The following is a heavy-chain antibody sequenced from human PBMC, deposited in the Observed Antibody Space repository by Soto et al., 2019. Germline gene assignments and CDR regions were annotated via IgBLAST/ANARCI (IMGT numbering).Heavy chain of an antibody. V-gene: IGHV3-30*18. Sequence: PXGSLRLSCTASGFSFSSFGMHWVRQAPGKGLDWVAGLSFDGITKHYADSVKGQFTISRDNSKNTMYLQMNSLRPEDTAIYYCAKDGAWELLPAYGMDVWGHGTTVTVSS. D-gene: IGHD1-26*01. CDR3: AKDGAWELLPAYGMDV. J-gene: IGHJ6*01. CDR1: GFSFSSFG. CDR2: LSFDGITK.